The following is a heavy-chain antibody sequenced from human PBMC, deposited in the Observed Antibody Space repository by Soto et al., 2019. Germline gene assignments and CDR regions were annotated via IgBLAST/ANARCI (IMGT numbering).Heavy chain of an antibody. CDR2: IYYSGST. Sequence: SETLSLTCTVSGGSISSYYWSWIRQPPGKGLEWIGYIYYSGSTNYNPSLKSRVTISVDTSKNQFSLKLSSVTAADTAVYYCARLIVATIRTDYYYYYMDVWGKGTTVTVSS. CDR3: ARLIVATIRTDYYYYYMDV. D-gene: IGHD5-12*01. V-gene: IGHV4-59*08. J-gene: IGHJ6*03. CDR1: GGSISSYY.